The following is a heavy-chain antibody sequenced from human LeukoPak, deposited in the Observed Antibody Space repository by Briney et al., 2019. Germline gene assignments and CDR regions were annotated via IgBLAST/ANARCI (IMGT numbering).Heavy chain of an antibody. CDR2: IYYSGST. CDR3: ARDHYDFWSGYPTPFGMDV. J-gene: IGHJ6*02. D-gene: IGHD3-3*01. V-gene: IGHV4-31*03. Sequence: SETLSLTCTVSGGSISSGGYYWSWIRQHPGKGLEWIGYIYYSGSTYYNPSLKSRVTISVDTSKNQFSLKLSSVTAADPAVYYCARDHYDFWSGYPTPFGMDVWGQGTTVTVSS. CDR1: GGSISSGGYY.